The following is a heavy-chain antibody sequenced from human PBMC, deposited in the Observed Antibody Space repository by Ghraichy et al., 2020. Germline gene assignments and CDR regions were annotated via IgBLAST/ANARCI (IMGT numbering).Heavy chain of an antibody. V-gene: IGHV3-7*03. CDR1: GFTFSDYW. Sequence: GGSLRLSCVASGFTFSDYWMQWVRQAPGKGLEWVANIRQDGNEKYYVDSVKGRFTISRDKARNSLYLQMNSLRAEDTAVYYCARRYFDSWGQGTLVTVSS. CDR2: IRQDGNEK. J-gene: IGHJ4*02. CDR3: ARRYFDS.